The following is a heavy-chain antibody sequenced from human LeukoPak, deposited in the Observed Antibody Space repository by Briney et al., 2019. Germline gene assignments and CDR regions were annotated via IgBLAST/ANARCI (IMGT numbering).Heavy chain of an antibody. Sequence: SETPSLTCAVYGGSFSGYYWSWIRQPPGKGLEWIGEISHSGSTNYNPSLKSRVIISVDTSKNQFSLKLSSVTAADTAVYYCARGRHWYFDLWGRGPLVTVSS. CDR1: GGSFSGYY. CDR3: ARGRHWYFDL. V-gene: IGHV4-34*01. J-gene: IGHJ2*01. CDR2: ISHSGST.